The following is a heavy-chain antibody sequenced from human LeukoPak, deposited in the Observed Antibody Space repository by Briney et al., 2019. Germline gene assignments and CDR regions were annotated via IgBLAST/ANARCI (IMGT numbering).Heavy chain of an antibody. Sequence: GGSLRLSCAASGFTFSSYAMSWVRQAPGKGLEWVSAISGSGGSTYYADSVKGRFTISRDNSKNTLFLQMNSLRAEDTALYYCAKGVRITMVRGTFDIWGQGTMVTVSS. CDR2: ISGSGGST. CDR3: AKGVRITMVRGTFDI. CDR1: GFTFSSYA. V-gene: IGHV3-23*01. D-gene: IGHD3-10*01. J-gene: IGHJ3*02.